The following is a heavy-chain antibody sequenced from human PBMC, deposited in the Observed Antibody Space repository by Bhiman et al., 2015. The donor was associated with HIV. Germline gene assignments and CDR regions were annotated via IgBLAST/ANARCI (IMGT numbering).Heavy chain of an antibody. D-gene: IGHD3-10*01. CDR3: AGDAFGGDYFYFDL. Sequence: EVQLVDSGGGLVQPGGSLRLSCAASGFTFSSYWMSWVRQAPGKGLEWVANIKQDGSEKNYVDSVKGRFTISRDNAKNSLYLQMNSLRPDDTAVYYCAGDAFGGDYFYFDLWGLAPWSLSPQ. CDR2: IKQDGSEK. J-gene: IGHJ2*01. CDR1: GFTFSSYW. V-gene: IGHV3-7*01.